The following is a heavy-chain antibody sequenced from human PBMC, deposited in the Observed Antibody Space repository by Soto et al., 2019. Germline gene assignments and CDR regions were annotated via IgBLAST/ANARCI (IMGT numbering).Heavy chain of an antibody. Sequence: QVHLVQSGAEVKKPGASVKVSCKASGHTFTSYGITWVRQAPGQGREWMGWISAHNGNTDYAQKLQGRVIVTRDTSTSTAYMELRILRSDDTAVYYCARGRYGDYWGQGALVTVSS. V-gene: IGHV1-18*01. D-gene: IGHD1-1*01. CDR2: ISAHNGNT. CDR3: ARGRYGDY. CDR1: GHTFTSYG. J-gene: IGHJ4*02.